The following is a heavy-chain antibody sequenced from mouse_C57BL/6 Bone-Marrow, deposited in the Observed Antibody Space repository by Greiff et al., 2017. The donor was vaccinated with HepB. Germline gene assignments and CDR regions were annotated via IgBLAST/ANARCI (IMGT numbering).Heavy chain of an antibody. V-gene: IGHV1-76*01. D-gene: IGHD2-10*01. CDR3: ARRGGSYYGNHWYFDV. Sequence: QVQLQQSGAELVRPGASVKLSCKASGYTFTDYYINWVKQRPGQGLEWIARIYPGSGNTYYNEKFKGKATLTAEKSSSTAYMQLSSLTSEDSAVYFCARRGGSYYGNHWYFDVWGTGTTVTVSS. CDR2: IYPGSGNT. CDR1: GYTFTDYY. J-gene: IGHJ1*03.